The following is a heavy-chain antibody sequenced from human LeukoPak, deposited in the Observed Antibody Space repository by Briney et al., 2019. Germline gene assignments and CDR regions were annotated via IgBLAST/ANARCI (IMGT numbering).Heavy chain of an antibody. CDR2: IYYSGST. Sequence: SETLSLTCTVPGGSISSGDYYWSSLRQPPGKGLQWIGYIYYSGSTYYNPSLKSRVTISVDTSKNQSSLKLSSVTAADTAVYYCASVTLVRGVYVDYWGQGALVTVSS. D-gene: IGHD3-10*01. J-gene: IGHJ4*02. CDR1: GGSISSGDYY. CDR3: ASVTLVRGVYVDY. V-gene: IGHV4-30-4*01.